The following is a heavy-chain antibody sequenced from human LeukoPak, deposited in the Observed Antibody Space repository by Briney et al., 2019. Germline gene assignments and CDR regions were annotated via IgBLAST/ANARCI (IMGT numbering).Heavy chain of an antibody. CDR2: IYYSGST. V-gene: IGHV4-59*01. CDR1: GGSISSYY. Sequence: PSETLSLTCTVSGGSISSYYWSWIRQPPGKGLEWIGYIYYSGSTNYNPSLKSRVTISVDTSKNQFSLKLSSVTAADTAVYYCATAKTSGYSDDAFDIWGQGTMVTVSS. J-gene: IGHJ3*02. D-gene: IGHD3-3*01. CDR3: ATAKTSGYSDDAFDI.